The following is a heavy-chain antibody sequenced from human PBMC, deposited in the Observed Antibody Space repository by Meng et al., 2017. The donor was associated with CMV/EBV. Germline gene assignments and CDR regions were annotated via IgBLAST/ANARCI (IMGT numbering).Heavy chain of an antibody. CDR2: INSDRSST. V-gene: IGHV3-74*01. CDR3: ARDDIVVPPGFDY. Sequence: AASGFTFSSYWMHWVRQAPGKGLVWVSRINSDRSSTSYADSVKGRFTISRDNAKNTLYLQMNSLRAEDTAVYYCARDDIVVPPGFDYWGQGTLVTVSS. J-gene: IGHJ4*02. CDR1: GFTFSSYW. D-gene: IGHD2-2*01.